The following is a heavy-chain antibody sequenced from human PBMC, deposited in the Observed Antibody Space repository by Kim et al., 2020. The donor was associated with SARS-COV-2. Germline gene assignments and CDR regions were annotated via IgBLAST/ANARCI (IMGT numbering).Heavy chain of an antibody. Sequence: SVKGRFTISRDNSKNTLYLQMNSLRAEDTAVYYCARSWGGYAYYYYGMDVWGQGTTVTVSS. V-gene: IGHV3-30*07. CDR3: ARSWGGYAYYYYGMDV. D-gene: IGHD5-12*01. J-gene: IGHJ6*02.